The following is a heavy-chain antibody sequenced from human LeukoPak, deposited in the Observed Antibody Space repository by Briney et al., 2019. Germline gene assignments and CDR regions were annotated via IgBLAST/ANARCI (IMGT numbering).Heavy chain of an antibody. CDR1: GYTFTSYA. Sequence: ASVQVSCKASGYTFTSYAMHWVRQAPGQRLEWMGWINAGNGNTKYSQKFQGRVTITRDTSASTAYMELSSLRSEDTAVYYCARGYWLFNNWFDPWGQGTLVTVSS. V-gene: IGHV1-3*01. CDR3: ARGYWLFNNWFDP. J-gene: IGHJ5*02. D-gene: IGHD3-9*01. CDR2: INAGNGNT.